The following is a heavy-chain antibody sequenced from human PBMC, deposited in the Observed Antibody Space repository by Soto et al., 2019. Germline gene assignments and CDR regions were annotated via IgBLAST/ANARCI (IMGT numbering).Heavy chain of an antibody. Sequence: QVQLVQSGAEVKKPGASVKVSCKASGYTFTDYYMHWVRQAPGQGLEWMGWINPNSGGTNYAQKFQGRVTMTRDTSISTAYMELNRLRSDDTAVYYCARDQSPSSGWPGMDVWGQETTVTVSS. J-gene: IGHJ6*02. D-gene: IGHD6-19*01. CDR1: GYTFTDYY. V-gene: IGHV1-2*02. CDR3: ARDQSPSSGWPGMDV. CDR2: INPNSGGT.